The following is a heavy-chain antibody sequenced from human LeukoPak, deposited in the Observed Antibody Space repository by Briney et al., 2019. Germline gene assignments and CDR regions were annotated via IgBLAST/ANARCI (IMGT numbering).Heavy chain of an antibody. J-gene: IGHJ6*03. CDR1: GFTFSSYA. D-gene: IGHD4-11*01. CDR2: ISYDGSNK. CDR3: ARDLSVTKYYYYYMDV. V-gene: IGHV3-30*01. Sequence: GGSLGLSCAASGFTFSSYAMHWVRQAPGKGLEWVAVISYDGSNKYYADSVKGRFTISRDNSKNTLYLQMNSLRAEDTAVYYCARDLSVTKYYYYYMDVWGKGTTVTVSS.